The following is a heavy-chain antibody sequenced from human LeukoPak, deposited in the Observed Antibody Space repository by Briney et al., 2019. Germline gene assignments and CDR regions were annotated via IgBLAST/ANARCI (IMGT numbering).Heavy chain of an antibody. D-gene: IGHD1-26*01. V-gene: IGHV1-69*06. CDR3: GVGGSLMRAYYYMDV. CDR1: GGTFSSYA. Sequence: GASVKVSCKASGGTFSSYAISWVRQAPGQGLEWMGGIIPIFGTANYAQKFQGRVTITADKSTSTAYMELSSLRSEDTAVYYCGVGGSLMRAYYYMDVWGKGTTVTVSS. CDR2: IIPIFGTA. J-gene: IGHJ6*03.